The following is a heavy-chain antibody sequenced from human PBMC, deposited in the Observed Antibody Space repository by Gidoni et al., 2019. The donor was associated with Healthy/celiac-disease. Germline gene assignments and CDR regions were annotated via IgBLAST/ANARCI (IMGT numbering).Heavy chain of an antibody. J-gene: IGHJ1*01. Sequence: EVQLLESGGGLVQPGGSLRLSCAASGFPFSSYAMRWVRQAPGKGLEWVSAISGSGGSTYYADSVKGRFTISRDNSKNTLYLQMNSLRAEDTAVYYCAKEYYYDSSGGYFQHWGQGTLVTVSS. CDR3: AKEYYYDSSGGYFQH. V-gene: IGHV3-23*01. CDR2: ISGSGGST. CDR1: GFPFSSYA. D-gene: IGHD3-22*01.